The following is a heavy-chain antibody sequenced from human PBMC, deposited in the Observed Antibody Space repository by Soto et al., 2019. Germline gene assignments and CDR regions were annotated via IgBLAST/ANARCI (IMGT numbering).Heavy chain of an antibody. CDR2: IYYIGNT. Sequence: SETLSLTCTVSGGSISSYYWSWIRQPPGKGLEWIGFIYYIGNTNYNPSLKSRVTISLDTSKNQFSLKLNSVTAADTALYYCARGPKKVGVLAAFDIWGQGTMVTVSS. V-gene: IGHV4-59*01. D-gene: IGHD2-8*01. CDR3: ARGPKKVGVLAAFDI. CDR1: GGSISSYY. J-gene: IGHJ3*02.